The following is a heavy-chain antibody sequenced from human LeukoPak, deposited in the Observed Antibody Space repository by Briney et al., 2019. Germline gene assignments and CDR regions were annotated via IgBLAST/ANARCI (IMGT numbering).Heavy chain of an antibody. D-gene: IGHD3-16*02. J-gene: IGHJ4*02. CDR2: ISYDGSNK. CDR1: GFTFSSYA. Sequence: GGSLRLSCAASGFTFSSYAMDWVRQAPGKGLEWVAVISYDGSNKYYADSVKGRFTISRDNSKNTLYLQMNSLRAEDTAVYYCARGPQAMYYDYVWGSYRNFDYWGQGTQVTVSS. V-gene: IGHV3-30-3*01. CDR3: ARGPQAMYYDYVWGSYRNFDY.